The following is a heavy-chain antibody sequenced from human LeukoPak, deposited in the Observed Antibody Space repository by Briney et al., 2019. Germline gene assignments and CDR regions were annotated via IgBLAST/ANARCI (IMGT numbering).Heavy chain of an antibody. D-gene: IGHD6-19*01. V-gene: IGHV1-18*04. CDR2: ISAYNGNT. CDR3: ARAAGTENWFDP. Sequence: GESLKISCKGSGYSFTSYWIGWVRQAPGQGLEWMGWISAYNGNTNYAQKLQGRVTMTTDTSTSTAYMELRSLRSDDTAVYYCARAAGTENWFDPWGQGTLVTVSS. CDR1: GYSFTSYW. J-gene: IGHJ5*02.